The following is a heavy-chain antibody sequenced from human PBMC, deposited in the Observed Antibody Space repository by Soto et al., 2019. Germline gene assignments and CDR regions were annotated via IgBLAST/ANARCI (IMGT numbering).Heavy chain of an antibody. V-gene: IGHV4-59*01. CDR2: VYYDGHT. Sequence: SETLSLTCTVSGGSINNNFWGWIRQPPGKGLGWIGYVYYDGHTDYNPSLESRVTIAVDTSKNQFSLRLTSVTAADTAVYYCARDRSTSDVWGQGTTVTVSS. J-gene: IGHJ6*02. CDR1: GGSINNNF. CDR3: ARDRSTSDV. D-gene: IGHD2-2*01.